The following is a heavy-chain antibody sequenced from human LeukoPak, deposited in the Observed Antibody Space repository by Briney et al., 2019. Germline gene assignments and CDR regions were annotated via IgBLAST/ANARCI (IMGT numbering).Heavy chain of an antibody. J-gene: IGHJ6*03. D-gene: IGHD3-10*01. CDR3: ARQEGGSGSYYGYYYYYMDV. CDR1: GYTFTSYG. Sequence: GASVKVSCKSSGYTFTSYGISWVRQAPGQGLEWMGWISAYDGDINYAQKVQGRVTMTTDTSTSTAYMELRSLRFDDTAVYYCARQEGGSGSYYGYYYYYMDVWGKGTTVTVSS. CDR2: ISAYDGDI. V-gene: IGHV1-18*01.